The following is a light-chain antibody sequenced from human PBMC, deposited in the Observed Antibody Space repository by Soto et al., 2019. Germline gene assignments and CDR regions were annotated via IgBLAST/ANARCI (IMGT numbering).Light chain of an antibody. J-gene: IGKJ1*01. CDR3: QHYNSYSEA. CDR1: QSISGW. CDR2: KTS. Sequence: DIQMSQSPSTLSAFIWDRVTITCRASQSISGWLAWYQQKPGKGPKLLIYKTSSLERGVSSRFSGSGSGTEFTLTISSLQPDDFATYYCQHYNSYSEAFGQGTKVAIK. V-gene: IGKV1-5*03.